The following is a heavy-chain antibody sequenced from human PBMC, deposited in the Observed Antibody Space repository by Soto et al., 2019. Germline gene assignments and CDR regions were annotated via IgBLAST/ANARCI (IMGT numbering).Heavy chain of an antibody. CDR1: GGTFSSYT. CDR3: ARESDGDYDYYFDY. D-gene: IGHD4-17*01. Sequence: QVQLVQSGAEVKKPGSSVKVSCKASGGTFSSYTISWVRQAPGQGLAWMGRIIPILGIANYAQKFQGRVTITADKSTSTAYMELSSLRSEDTAVYYCARESDGDYDYYFDYWGRGTLVTVSS. CDR2: IIPILGIA. V-gene: IGHV1-69*08. J-gene: IGHJ4*02.